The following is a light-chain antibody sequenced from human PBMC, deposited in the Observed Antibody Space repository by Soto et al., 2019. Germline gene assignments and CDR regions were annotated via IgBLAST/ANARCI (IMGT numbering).Light chain of an antibody. CDR3: QQYGSSPPFT. Sequence: EIVLTQSPGTLALSPGERATLSCRASQSISSSYLAWYQQKPGQAPRLLMYGASSRATGIPDRFSGSGSGTDFTLTISRLEPEDVAVYYCQQYGSSPPFTFGRGTKVDIK. J-gene: IGKJ3*01. V-gene: IGKV3-20*01. CDR2: GAS. CDR1: QSISSSY.